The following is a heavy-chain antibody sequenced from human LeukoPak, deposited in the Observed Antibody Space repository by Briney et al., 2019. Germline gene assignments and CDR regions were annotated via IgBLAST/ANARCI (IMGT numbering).Heavy chain of an antibody. Sequence: SETLSLTCTVSGGSISSGGYYWSWIRQPPGKGLEWIGYIYYSGSTYYNPSLQSRVTISVDTSKNQFSLKLSSVTAADTAVYYCARDFSGGSTTWGQGTLVTVSS. V-gene: IGHV4-30-4*01. D-gene: IGHD2-15*01. CDR2: IYYSGST. CDR3: ARDFSGGSTT. CDR1: GGSISSGGYY. J-gene: IGHJ5*02.